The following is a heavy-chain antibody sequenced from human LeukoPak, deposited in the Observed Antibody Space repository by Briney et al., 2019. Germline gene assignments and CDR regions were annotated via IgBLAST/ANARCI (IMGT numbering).Heavy chain of an antibody. CDR2: IYTTGRT. Sequence: SETLSLTCTVSGGSISSYYWSWIRQPAGKGLEWIGRIYTTGRTNYNPSLKSRVTMSVDTSKNQFSLKLSSVTAADTAVYYCARVMYGLQLPGAFDIWGRGTVVTVSS. D-gene: IGHD5-24*01. CDR1: GGSISSYY. V-gene: IGHV4-4*07. CDR3: ARVMYGLQLPGAFDI. J-gene: IGHJ3*02.